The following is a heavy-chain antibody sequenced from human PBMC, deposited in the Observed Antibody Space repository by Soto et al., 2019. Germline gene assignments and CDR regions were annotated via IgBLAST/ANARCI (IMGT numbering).Heavy chain of an antibody. Sequence: PGGSLRLSCAASGFTFSNAWMSWVRQAPGKGLEWVGRIKSKTDGGTTDYAAPVKGRFTISRDDSKNTLYLQMNSLKTEDTAVYYCTTASYSSPHYYYGMDVWGRGTTVTVSS. V-gene: IGHV3-15*01. D-gene: IGHD6-13*01. J-gene: IGHJ6*02. CDR3: TTASYSSPHYYYGMDV. CDR2: IKSKTDGGTT. CDR1: GFTFSNAW.